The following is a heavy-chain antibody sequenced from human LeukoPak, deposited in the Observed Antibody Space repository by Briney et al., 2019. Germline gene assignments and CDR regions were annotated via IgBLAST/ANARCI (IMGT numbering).Heavy chain of an antibody. Sequence: ASVKVSCKASGYTFTGYYMHWVRQAPGQGLEWMGWINPNSGGTNYAQKFQGRVTMTRDTSISTAYMELSRLRSDDTAVYYCARGARRQLPEYYFDYWGQETLVTVSS. CDR2: INPNSGGT. CDR3: ARGARRQLPEYYFDY. J-gene: IGHJ4*02. V-gene: IGHV1-2*02. D-gene: IGHD2-2*01. CDR1: GYTFTGYY.